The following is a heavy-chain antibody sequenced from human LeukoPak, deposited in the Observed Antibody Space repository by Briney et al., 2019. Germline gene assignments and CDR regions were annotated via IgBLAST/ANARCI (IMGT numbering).Heavy chain of an antibody. V-gene: IGHV4-34*03. D-gene: IGHD3-10*01. CDR1: GGSFSGYY. CDR3: TKSDGYGLIRI. Sequence: SETLSLTCAVYGGSFSGYYWSWIRQPPGKGLEWIGEINHSGSTNYNPSLKSRVTVLVDTSKNQFSLKVISMTAADTAAYYCTKSDGYGLIRICGRGTMVTVSS. J-gene: IGHJ3*02. CDR2: INHSGST.